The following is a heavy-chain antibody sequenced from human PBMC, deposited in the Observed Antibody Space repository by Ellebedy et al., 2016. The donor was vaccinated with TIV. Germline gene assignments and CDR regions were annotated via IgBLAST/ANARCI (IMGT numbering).Heavy chain of an antibody. CDR3: ARHDYGGQGGLDF. Sequence: TVSCKTSGYIFSNYWIGWVRQMPGRGLEWMGIIYPGDSDTRYSPSSEGQVTISADKSISTAYLQWSSLKAPDTAMYYCARHDYGGQGGLDFWGQGTLVTVSS. V-gene: IGHV5-51*01. D-gene: IGHD4-17*01. J-gene: IGHJ4*02. CDR1: GYIFSNYW. CDR2: IYPGDSDT.